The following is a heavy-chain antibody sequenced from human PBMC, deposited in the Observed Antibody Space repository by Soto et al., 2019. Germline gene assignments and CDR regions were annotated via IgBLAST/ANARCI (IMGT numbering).Heavy chain of an antibody. D-gene: IGHD6-6*01. V-gene: IGHV4-31*03. J-gene: IGHJ6*01. CDR2: IYSNGDT. CDR3: ARRCGSSSRYYHYAMDV. Sequence: PAEALCLTCFVSNDSMNIGAYYWSWIRQHPGKGLEWIGYIYSNGDTYYNPSLKSRVTISVDTSKNQFSLNLTSVTAADTAVYYCARRCGSSSRYYHYAMDVWGQGTTVTVSS. CDR1: NDSMNIGAYY.